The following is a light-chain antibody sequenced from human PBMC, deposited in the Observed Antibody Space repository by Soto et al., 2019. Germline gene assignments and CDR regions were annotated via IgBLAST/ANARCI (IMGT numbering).Light chain of an antibody. CDR2: EVT. CDR3: STFGGTKG. CDR1: SSDVGANNY. Sequence: QSVPTQPPSASGSPGQSVTISCTGSSSDVGANNYVSWYQQHPGKAPKLIIYEVTKRPSGVPDRFSGSKSGNAASLTVSGLQAEDEADSYCSTFGGTKGFGGGTKLTVL. V-gene: IGLV2-8*01. J-gene: IGLJ2*01.